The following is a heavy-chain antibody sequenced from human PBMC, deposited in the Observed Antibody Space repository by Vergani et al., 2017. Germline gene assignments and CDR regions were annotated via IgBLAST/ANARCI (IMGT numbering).Heavy chain of an antibody. CDR2: IYYSGST. CDR3: ARASYYYDSSGYDY. J-gene: IGHJ4*02. CDR1: GGPISSYY. V-gene: IGHV4-59*01. D-gene: IGHD3-22*01. Sequence: QVQLQESGPGLVKPSKTLSLTCTVPGGPISSYYWSWIRQPPGKGLEWIGYIYYSGSTNYNPSLKSRVTISVDTSKNPFSLKLSSVTAADTAVYYCARASYYYDSSGYDYWGQGTLVTVSS.